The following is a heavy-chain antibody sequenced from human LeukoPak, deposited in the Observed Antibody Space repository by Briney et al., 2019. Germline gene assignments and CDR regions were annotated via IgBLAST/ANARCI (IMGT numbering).Heavy chain of an antibody. CDR3: ASSSNGYDY. CDR2: INHSGST. V-gene: IGHV4-34*01. J-gene: IGHJ4*02. Sequence: SETLSLTCAVYGGSFSGYYWSWIRQPPGKGLEWIGEINHSGSTNYNPSLKSRVTISVDTSKNQFSLKLSSVTAADTAVYYCASSSNGYDYWGQGTLVTVSS. D-gene: IGHD4-11*01. CDR1: GGSFSGYY.